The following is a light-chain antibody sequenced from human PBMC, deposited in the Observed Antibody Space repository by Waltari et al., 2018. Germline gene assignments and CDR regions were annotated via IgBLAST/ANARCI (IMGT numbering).Light chain of an antibody. Sequence: QSALTQPPSASGSPGQSVAISCTGTSSDVGGYNYFSWYQQHPGKAPKLIIYEVSKRPSGVPDRFSGSKSGNTASLTVSGLQADDEADFYCSSYAGSNDPVVFGGGTKLTVL. V-gene: IGLV2-8*01. J-gene: IGLJ2*01. CDR3: SSYAGSNDPVV. CDR1: SSDVGGYNY. CDR2: EVS.